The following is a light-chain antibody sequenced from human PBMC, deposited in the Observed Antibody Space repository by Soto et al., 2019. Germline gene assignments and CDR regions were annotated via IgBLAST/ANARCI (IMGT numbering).Light chain of an antibody. J-gene: IGLJ1*01. CDR1: SSNLGSNT. Sequence: YVLDRIPSTCGSPGRRITISAAGSSSNLGSNTVSWYQQLPGTAPKRLIYDNDERPSGVPARFSGSKSGTSASLAISVLHSGDEGDYYCATWDVSPNGYVFGPAPKPTVL. CDR3: ATWDVSPNGYV. V-gene: IGLV1-44*01. CDR2: DND.